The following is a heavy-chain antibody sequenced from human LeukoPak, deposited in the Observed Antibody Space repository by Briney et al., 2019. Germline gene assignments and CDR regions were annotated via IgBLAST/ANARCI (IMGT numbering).Heavy chain of an antibody. CDR1: GFTFSTYA. CDR3: ARERNFYYFDY. CDR2: ITGDCNYI. J-gene: IGHJ4*02. V-gene: IGHV3-21*01. D-gene: IGHD3-3*01. Sequence: GGSLRLSCAASGFTFSTYAMTWVRRAPGKGLEWVSSITGDCNYIFYADSVKGRFTISRDNAQNSLFLELNSLRGEDTAVYYCARERNFYYFDYWGQGALVTVSS.